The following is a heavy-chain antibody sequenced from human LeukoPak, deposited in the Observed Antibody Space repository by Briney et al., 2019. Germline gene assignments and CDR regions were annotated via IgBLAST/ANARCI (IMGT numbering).Heavy chain of an antibody. Sequence: PSETLSLTCTVSAGSIDSYYWSWIRQPAGKGLEWIGRINISGNTNYNPSLKSRVTMSVDTSKNQFSLKLTSVTAADTAVYYCARGSEWYFDLWGRGTLVTVSS. CDR1: AGSIDSYY. CDR3: ARGSEWYFDL. J-gene: IGHJ2*01. V-gene: IGHV4-4*07. CDR2: INISGNT.